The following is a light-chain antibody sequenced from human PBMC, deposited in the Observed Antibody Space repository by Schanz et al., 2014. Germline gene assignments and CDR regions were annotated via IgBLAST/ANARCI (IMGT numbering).Light chain of an antibody. CDR1: SSDVGGYNF. V-gene: IGLV2-23*02. CDR3: CSYAGSSTFV. Sequence: QSVLTQPPSASGSPGQSVTISCTGTSSDVGGYNFVSWYQQHPGKAPKLMIYDVSNRPSGISNRFSGSKSGNTASLTISGLQAEDEADYYCCSYAGSSTFVFGTGTKLTVL. CDR2: DVS. J-gene: IGLJ1*01.